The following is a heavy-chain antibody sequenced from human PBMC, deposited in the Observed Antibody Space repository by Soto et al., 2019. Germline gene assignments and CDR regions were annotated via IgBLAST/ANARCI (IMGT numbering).Heavy chain of an antibody. CDR1: EVPSSSNY. CDR2: IYSGGST. J-gene: IGHJ3*02. D-gene: IGHD3-16*02. CDR3: ARIVLVPDAFDI. V-gene: IGHV3-53*01. Sequence: GGLLCLSCAASEVPSSSNYMSWVHPAPGKGLEWVSVIYSGGSTYYADSVKGRFTISRDNSKNTLYLQMNSLRAEDTAVYYCARIVLVPDAFDIWGQGTMVTVSS.